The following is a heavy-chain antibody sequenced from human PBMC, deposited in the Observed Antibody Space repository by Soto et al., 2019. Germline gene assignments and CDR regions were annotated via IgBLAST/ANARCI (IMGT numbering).Heavy chain of an antibody. CDR3: ARDFCSSTSCYHSNWFDP. D-gene: IGHD2-2*01. J-gene: IGHJ5*02. CDR1: GYTFTSYG. V-gene: IGHV1-18*01. CDR2: ISAYNGNT. Sequence: QVQLVQSGAEVKKPGASVKVSCKASGYTFTSYGISWVRQAPGQGLEWMGWISAYNGNTNYAQKLQGRVTMTTDTSTSPAYMELRSLRSDDTAVYYCARDFCSSTSCYHSNWFDPWGQGTLVTVSS.